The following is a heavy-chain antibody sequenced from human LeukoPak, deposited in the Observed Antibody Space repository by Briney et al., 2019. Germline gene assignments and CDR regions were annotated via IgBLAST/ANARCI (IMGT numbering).Heavy chain of an antibody. CDR1: GFTFSSYW. J-gene: IGHJ6*03. V-gene: IGHV3-21*01. Sequence: PGGSLRLSCAAPGFTFSSYWMHWVRQAPGKGLVWVSSISFSSTYIYYADSVKGRFTISRDNAKNSLYLQMNSLRAEDTAVYYCARDLFDYMDVWGKGTTVTVSS. CDR3: ARDLFDYMDV. D-gene: IGHD2-21*01. CDR2: ISFSSTYI.